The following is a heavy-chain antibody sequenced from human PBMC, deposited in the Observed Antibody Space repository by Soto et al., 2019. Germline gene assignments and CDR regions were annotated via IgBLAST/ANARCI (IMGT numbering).Heavy chain of an antibody. CDR1: GGSISSSSYY. V-gene: IGHV4-39*01. Sequence: QLQLQESGPGLVKPSETLSLTCTVSGGSISSSSYYWGWIRQPPGKGLEWIGSIYDSGSTYYNSSLTSRVTISVDTSKNQCSLKLSSVTDADTAVYYCAGGHDYDFWSGYYLSWGQGTLVTVSS. CDR3: AGGHDYDFWSGYYLS. D-gene: IGHD3-3*01. CDR2: IYDSGST. J-gene: IGHJ4*02.